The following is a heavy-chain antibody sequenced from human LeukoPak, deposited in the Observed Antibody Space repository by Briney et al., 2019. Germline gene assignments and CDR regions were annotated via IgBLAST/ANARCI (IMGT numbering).Heavy chain of an antibody. V-gene: IGHV3-23*01. CDR2: ISVSGGST. CDR3: APGPCSSTSCYAAEAY. CDR1: GFTFSSFA. D-gene: IGHD2-2*01. Sequence: GGSLRLSCAASGFTFSSFAMSWVRQAPAKGLEWVSGISVSGGSTYYADSVKGRFTISRDNSKKTLYLQMNSLRAEDTAPYYCAPGPCSSTSCYAAEAYWGQGTLVTVSS. J-gene: IGHJ4*02.